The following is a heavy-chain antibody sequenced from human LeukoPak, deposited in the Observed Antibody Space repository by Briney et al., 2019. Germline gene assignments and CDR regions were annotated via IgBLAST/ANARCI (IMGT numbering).Heavy chain of an antibody. CDR1: GFTFSSYS. Sequence: GGSLRLSCAASGFTFSSYSVHWVRQAPGKGLEWVARINSDGSTINHADSVRGRFTISRDNAENTLYLQMSSLRAEDTAIYFCARAAYYRFDYWGQGTLVTVSS. D-gene: IGHD1-26*01. CDR2: INSDGSTI. CDR3: ARAAYYRFDY. V-gene: IGHV3-74*01. J-gene: IGHJ4*02.